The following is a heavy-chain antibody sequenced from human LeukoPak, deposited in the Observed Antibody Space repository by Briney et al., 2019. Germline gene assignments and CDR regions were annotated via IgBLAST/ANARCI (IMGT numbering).Heavy chain of an antibody. J-gene: IGHJ4*02. Sequence: GGSLRLSCAASGFTFSSYSMSWVRQAPGKGLEWVSYISSSSSYIYYADSVRGRFTISRDNAKNSLYLQMNSLRAEDTAVYYCAKDTAYSGSPQGYFDYWGQGTLVTVSS. CDR3: AKDTAYSGSPQGYFDY. CDR1: GFTFSSYS. CDR2: ISSSSSYI. V-gene: IGHV3-21*01. D-gene: IGHD1-26*01.